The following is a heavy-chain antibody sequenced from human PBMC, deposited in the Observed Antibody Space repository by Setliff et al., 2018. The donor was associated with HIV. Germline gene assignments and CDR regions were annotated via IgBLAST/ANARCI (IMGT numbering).Heavy chain of an antibody. J-gene: IGHJ4*02. V-gene: IGHV5-10-1*01. CDR2: IDPSDSYT. CDR3: ARDGGTSGTTDYDY. Sequence: PGESLKISCKGSGYSFTSYWISWVRQMPGKGLEWMGRIDPSDSYTNYNPSLESRVTISIDTSKTQFSLKLTSVTAADTALYYCARDGGTSGTTDYDYWGQGTLVTVSS. D-gene: IGHD1-1*01. CDR1: GYSFTSYW.